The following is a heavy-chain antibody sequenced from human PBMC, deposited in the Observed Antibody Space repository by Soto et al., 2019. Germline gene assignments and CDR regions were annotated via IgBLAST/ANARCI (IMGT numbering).Heavy chain of an antibody. Sequence: QVQLQESGPGLVKPSGTLSLTCAVSGGSISSSNWWSWVRQPPGKGLEWIGEIYHSGSTNYNPSLKRRVTISVDKSKNQFSLKLSSVTAADTAVYYCARDLVQYYYDSSGSPRYAFDIWGQGTMVTVSS. CDR3: ARDLVQYYYDSSGSPRYAFDI. V-gene: IGHV4-4*02. CDR2: IYHSGST. D-gene: IGHD3-22*01. J-gene: IGHJ3*02. CDR1: GGSISSSNW.